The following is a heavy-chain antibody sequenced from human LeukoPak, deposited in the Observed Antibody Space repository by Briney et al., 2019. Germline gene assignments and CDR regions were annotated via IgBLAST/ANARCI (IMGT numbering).Heavy chain of an antibody. V-gene: IGHV3-23*01. CDR2: ISGSGGST. J-gene: IGHJ6*02. Sequence: PGGSLRLSCAASGFTFSSYAMSWVRQAPGKGLEWVSAISGSGGSTYYADSVEGRFTISRDESRNTLILQLSHLRAEDTAVYYCARDLHGMDVWGQGATVTVSS. CDR1: GFTFSSYA. CDR3: ARDLHGMDV.